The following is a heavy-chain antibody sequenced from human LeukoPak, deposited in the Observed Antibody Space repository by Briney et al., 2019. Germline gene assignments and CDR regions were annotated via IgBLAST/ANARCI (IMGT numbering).Heavy chain of an antibody. D-gene: IGHD3-16*01. Sequence: PSETLSLTCTVSGYSISSGYYWGWIRQPPGKGLEWIGRTYSSGSTNYNPSLKSRVTMSVDTSKNQFSLKVNSVIAADTAVYFCARTPPAAHYGITFGGVSGYAFDIWGQGTMVTVSS. CDR3: ARTPPAAHYGITFGGVSGYAFDI. V-gene: IGHV4-38-2*02. CDR2: TYSSGST. CDR1: GYSISSGYY. J-gene: IGHJ3*02.